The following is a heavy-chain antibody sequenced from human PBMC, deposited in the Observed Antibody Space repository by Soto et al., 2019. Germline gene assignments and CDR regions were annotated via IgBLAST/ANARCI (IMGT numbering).Heavy chain of an antibody. CDR3: AREWSGSEH. CDR2: INASGFGA. D-gene: IGHD1-26*01. V-gene: IGHV1-46*01. Sequence: QVQLVQSGAEVKNPGASVKVSCKASGYIFAAYYIHWVRQAPGQGLEWMGMINASGFGAAYGQKFQGRVAVTTDTSASTVYMELSSLRPEDTAVYYCAREWSGSEHGGQGTRVTVSS. CDR1: GYIFAAYY. J-gene: IGHJ4*02.